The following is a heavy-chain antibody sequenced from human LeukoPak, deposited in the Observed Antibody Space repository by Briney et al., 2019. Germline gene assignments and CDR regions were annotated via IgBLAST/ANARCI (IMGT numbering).Heavy chain of an antibody. CDR1: GFTVSSYS. V-gene: IGHV3-48*01. CDR2: ISSSSSTI. CDR3: ARDWYYYDSSGYYYGFDY. D-gene: IGHD3-22*01. J-gene: IGHJ4*02. Sequence: GGSLRLSCAASGFTVSSYSMNWVRQAPGKGLEWVSYISSSSSTIYYADSVKGRFTISRDNAKNSLYLQMNSLRAEDTAVYYCARDWYYYDSSGYYYGFDYWGQGTLVTVSS.